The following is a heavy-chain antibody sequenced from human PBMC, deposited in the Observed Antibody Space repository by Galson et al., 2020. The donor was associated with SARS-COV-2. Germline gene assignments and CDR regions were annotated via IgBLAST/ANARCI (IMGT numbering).Heavy chain of an antibody. D-gene: IGHD2-8*01. Sequence: GGSLRLSCAASGFTFSSSAMSWVRQAPGKGLEWVSIITGSGSNTYYADSVKGRFTISRDNSKNTLYLQMNSLRAEDTAVYYCAKHIQCCFDSWGQGTLVTVSS. CDR1: GFTFSSSA. V-gene: IGHV3-23*01. CDR2: ITGSGSNT. J-gene: IGHJ4*02. CDR3: AKHIQCCFDS.